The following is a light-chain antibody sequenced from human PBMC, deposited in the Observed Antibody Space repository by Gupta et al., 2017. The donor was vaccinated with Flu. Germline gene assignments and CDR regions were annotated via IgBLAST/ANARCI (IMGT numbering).Light chain of an antibody. CDR2: DAS. CDR1: HDIRKY. J-gene: IGKJ1*01. Sequence: VGDTVTITCHASHDIRKYVNLYQQRPGKAPKLLIDDASNLEKRVPSRFSGSGSGTEFTFTVSSLQPEDLATYYYQQYANLPTFGQGTKVDIK. CDR3: QQYANLPT. V-gene: IGKV1-33*01.